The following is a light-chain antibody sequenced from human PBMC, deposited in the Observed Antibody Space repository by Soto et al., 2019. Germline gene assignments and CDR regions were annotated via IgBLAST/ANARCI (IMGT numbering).Light chain of an antibody. J-gene: IGKJ2*01. V-gene: IGKV1-33*01. CDR3: QQYDNLPYT. CDR2: DAS. Sequence: DIQMTQSPSSLSASVGDRVTITCQASQDISNYLNWYQQKPGKSPKLLIYDASNLETGVPSRFSGSGSGTDFPFTISRLQHEDNETYYCQQYDNLPYTFSQPTKLDI. CDR1: QDISNY.